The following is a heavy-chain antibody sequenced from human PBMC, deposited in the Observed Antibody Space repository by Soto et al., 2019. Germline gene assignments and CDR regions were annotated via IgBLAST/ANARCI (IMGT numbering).Heavy chain of an antibody. Sequence: QVQLQESGPGLVKPSQTLSLTCTVSGGSISSGDYYWSWIRQPPGKGLEWIGYIYYSGSTYYNPSLTSRXXIXVXXSKHQFSLKLSSVTAADTAVYYCANYYDSSGCFDYWGQGTLVTVSS. CDR3: ANYYDSSGCFDY. J-gene: IGHJ4*02. CDR2: IYYSGST. CDR1: GGSISSGDYY. V-gene: IGHV4-30-4*01. D-gene: IGHD3-22*01.